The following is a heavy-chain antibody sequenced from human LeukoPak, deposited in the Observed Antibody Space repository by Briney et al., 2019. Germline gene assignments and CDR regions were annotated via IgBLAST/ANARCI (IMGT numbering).Heavy chain of an antibody. D-gene: IGHD6-19*01. Sequence: SVKVSCKASGGTFSSYAISWVRQAPGQGLGWMGGIIPIFGTANYAQKFQGRVTITADESTSTAYMELSSLRSEDTAVYYCARAKQWLSSFDYWGQGTLVTVSS. V-gene: IGHV1-69*01. CDR2: IIPIFGTA. J-gene: IGHJ4*02. CDR1: GGTFSSYA. CDR3: ARAKQWLSSFDY.